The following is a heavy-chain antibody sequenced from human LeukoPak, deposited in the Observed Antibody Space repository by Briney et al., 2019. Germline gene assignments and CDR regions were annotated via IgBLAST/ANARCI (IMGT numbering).Heavy chain of an antibody. D-gene: IGHD3-10*01. CDR1: GFTVSSNS. CDR2: IYSDNT. CDR3: AKDSYGELTLDY. V-gene: IGHV3-53*01. Sequence: PGGSLRLSCTVSGFTVSSNSMSWVRQAPGKGLEWVSFIYSDNTHYSDSVKGRFTISRDNSKNTLYLQMNSLRAEDTAVYYCAKDSYGELTLDYWGQGTLVTVSS. J-gene: IGHJ4*02.